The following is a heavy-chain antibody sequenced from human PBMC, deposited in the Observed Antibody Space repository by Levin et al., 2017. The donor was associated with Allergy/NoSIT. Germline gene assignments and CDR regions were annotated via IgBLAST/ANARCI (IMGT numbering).Heavy chain of an antibody. CDR3: ARSSCSSTSCLRALGYNYYMDV. J-gene: IGHJ6*03. CDR2: INGDGSST. Sequence: GESLKISCAASGFTFSSYWMHWVRQAPGKGLVWVSRINGDGSSTGYADSVKGRFTISRDNAKNTVYLQMNSLRAEDTAVYYCARSSCSSTSCLRALGYNYYMDVWGKGTTVTVSS. CDR1: GFTFSSYW. V-gene: IGHV3-74*01. D-gene: IGHD2-2*01.